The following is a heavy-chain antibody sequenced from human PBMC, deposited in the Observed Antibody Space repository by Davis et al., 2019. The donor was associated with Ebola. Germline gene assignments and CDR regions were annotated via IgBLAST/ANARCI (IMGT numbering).Heavy chain of an antibody. Sequence: MPSETLSLTCAVYGGSFSGYYWSWIRQPPGKGLEWIGEINHSGSTNYNPSLKSRVTISVDTSKNQFSLKLSSVTAADTAVYYCARQVGATRYGYYGMDVWGQGTTVTVSS. CDR1: GGSFSGYY. V-gene: IGHV4-34*01. D-gene: IGHD1-26*01. CDR2: INHSGST. CDR3: ARQVGATRYGYYGMDV. J-gene: IGHJ6*02.